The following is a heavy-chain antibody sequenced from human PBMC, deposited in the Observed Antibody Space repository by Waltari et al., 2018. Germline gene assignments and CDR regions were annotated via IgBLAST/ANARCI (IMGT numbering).Heavy chain of an antibody. CDR3: ARGGYCSSTSCFRNWFDP. J-gene: IGHJ5*02. V-gene: IGHV4-34*01. D-gene: IGHD2-2*01. Sequence: QVQLQQWGAGLLKPSETLSLTCAVYGGSFSGYYWSWIRQPPGRGLEWIGEINHSGRTNYNPSLKSRVTISVDTSKNQFSLKLSSVTAADTAVYYCARGGYCSSTSCFRNWFDPWGQGTLVTVSS. CDR2: INHSGRT. CDR1: GGSFSGYY.